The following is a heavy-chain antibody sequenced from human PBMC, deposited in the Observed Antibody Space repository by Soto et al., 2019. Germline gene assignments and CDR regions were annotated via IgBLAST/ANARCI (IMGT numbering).Heavy chain of an antibody. CDR2: IIPIFGTA. V-gene: IGHV1-69*06. D-gene: IGHD1-26*01. J-gene: IGHJ5*02. Sequence: SVKVSCKASGGTFSSYAISWVRQAPGQGLEWMGGIIPIFGTANYAQKFQGRVTITADKSTSTAYMELSSLRSEDTAVYYCARGRRIYSRRWFDPWGQGTLVTVS. CDR3: ARGRRIYSRRWFDP. CDR1: GGTFSSYA.